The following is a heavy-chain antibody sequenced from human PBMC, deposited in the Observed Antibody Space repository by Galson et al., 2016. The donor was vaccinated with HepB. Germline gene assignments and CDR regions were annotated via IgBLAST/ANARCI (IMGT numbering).Heavy chain of an antibody. J-gene: IGHJ3*02. CDR1: GYSFSNYG. CDR3: ATIAMTGPGTFDI. V-gene: IGHV1-18*01. D-gene: IGHD6-19*01. Sequence: SVKVSCKASGYSFSNYGISWVRQAPGQGLEWMGWISPFNGDTDHAQKFQGRVIMTTDTPTSTAYMELRSLRSDDTAIYYCATIAMTGPGTFDIWGQGTVVTVS. CDR2: ISPFNGDT.